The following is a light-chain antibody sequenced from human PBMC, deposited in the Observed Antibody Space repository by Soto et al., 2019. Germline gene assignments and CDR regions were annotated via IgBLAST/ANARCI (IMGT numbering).Light chain of an antibody. Sequence: EIVVTQSPATLSVSPGERATLSCRASQNIENHLAWYQQTPGQAPRLLIHGASTRATGIPTRFSGSGSGTEFTLTISSLQSEDFAVYYCQHYNNWPPGTFAQRTKVDIK. CDR3: QHYNNWPPGT. J-gene: IGKJ1*01. CDR2: GAS. CDR1: QNIENH. V-gene: IGKV3-15*01.